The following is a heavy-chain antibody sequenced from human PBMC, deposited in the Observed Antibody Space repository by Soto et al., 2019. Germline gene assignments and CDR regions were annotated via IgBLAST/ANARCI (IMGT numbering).Heavy chain of an antibody. D-gene: IGHD5-18*01. CDR3: ATTGYSSTDYYYGMDV. CDR2: IIPILGIA. Sequence: PVKVSCKASGGTFSSYTISWVRQAPGQGLEWMGRIIPILGIANYAQKFQGRVTITADKSTSTAYMELSSLRSEDTAVYYCATTGYSSTDYYYGMDVWGQGTTVTVSS. CDR1: GGTFSSYT. V-gene: IGHV1-69*02. J-gene: IGHJ6*02.